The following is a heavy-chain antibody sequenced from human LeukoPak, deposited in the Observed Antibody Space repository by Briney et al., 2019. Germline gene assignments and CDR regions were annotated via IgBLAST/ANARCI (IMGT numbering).Heavy chain of an antibody. Sequence: GGSLRLSCSASGFTFSSYAMHWVRQAPGKGLEYVSAISSNGGSTYYADSVKGRFTISRDNSKNTLYLQMSSLRAEDTAVYYCVRTDSSGWSDYFDYWGQGILVTVSS. D-gene: IGHD6-19*01. J-gene: IGHJ4*02. CDR2: ISSNGGST. CDR1: GFTFSSYA. CDR3: VRTDSSGWSDYFDY. V-gene: IGHV3-64D*09.